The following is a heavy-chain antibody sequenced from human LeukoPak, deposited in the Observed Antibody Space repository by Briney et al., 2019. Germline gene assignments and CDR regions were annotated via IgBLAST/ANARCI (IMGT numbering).Heavy chain of an antibody. Sequence: GASVKVSCKASGGTFSSYAISWVRQAPGQGLEWMGGIIPIFGTANYAQKFQGRVTITTDESTSTAYMELSSLRSEDTAVYYCAREGGDYAGWFDPWGQGTLVTVSP. CDR2: IIPIFGTA. J-gene: IGHJ5*02. V-gene: IGHV1-69*05. CDR1: GGTFSSYA. CDR3: AREGGDYAGWFDP. D-gene: IGHD4-17*01.